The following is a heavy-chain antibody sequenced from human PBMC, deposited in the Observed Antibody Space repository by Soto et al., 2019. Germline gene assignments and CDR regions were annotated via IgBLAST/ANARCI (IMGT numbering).Heavy chain of an antibody. V-gene: IGHV3-23*01. D-gene: IGHD3-3*01. J-gene: IGHJ3*02. Sequence: GGSLRLSCAASGFNFSSYAMSWVRQAPGKGLEWVSAISGSGGSTYYADTVKGRFTISRDNSKNTLYLQMNSLRAEDTAVYYCAKHKQFTIFGVDSPDAFDIWGQGTMVTVSS. CDR2: ISGSGGST. CDR3: AKHKQFTIFGVDSPDAFDI. CDR1: GFNFSSYA.